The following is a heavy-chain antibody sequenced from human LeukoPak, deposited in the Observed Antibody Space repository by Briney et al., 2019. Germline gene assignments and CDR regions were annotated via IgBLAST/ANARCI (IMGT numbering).Heavy chain of an antibody. CDR1: GGSISSGDYY. V-gene: IGHV4-30-4*01. CDR2: IYYSGSS. J-gene: IGHJ4*02. Sequence: PSQTLSLTCTVSGGSISSGDYYWSWIRQPPGKGLEWIGYIYYSGSSYYNPSLRSRVTISVDTSKNHFSLKLSSVTAADAAVYYCARGQRAAPHTVYYFDYWGQGTLVTVSS. D-gene: IGHD6-6*01. CDR3: ARGQRAAPHTVYYFDY.